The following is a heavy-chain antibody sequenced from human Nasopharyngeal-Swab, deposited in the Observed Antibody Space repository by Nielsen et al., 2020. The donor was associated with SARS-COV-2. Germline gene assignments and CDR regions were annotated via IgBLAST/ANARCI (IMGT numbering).Heavy chain of an antibody. V-gene: IGHV1-46*01. D-gene: IGHD4-23*01. CDR1: GYTFTNSY. CDR3: ASLYGGNSVDY. CDR2: INPSGVST. Sequence: ASVKVSCKASGYTFTNSYMHWVRQAPGQGLEWMGIINPSGVSTTYAQNFQGRVTMTRDTSTSTAYMELSSLRSEDTAVYYCASLYGGNSVDYWGQGTLVTVSS. J-gene: IGHJ4*02.